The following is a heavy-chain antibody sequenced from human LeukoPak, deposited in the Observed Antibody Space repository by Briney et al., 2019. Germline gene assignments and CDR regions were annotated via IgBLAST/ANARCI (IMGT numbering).Heavy chain of an antibody. D-gene: IGHD6-19*01. J-gene: IGHJ4*02. CDR3: ARAVGVAVAGTGY. V-gene: IGHV1-8*01. Sequence: ASVKVSCKASGYTFTSYDINWVRQATGQGLEWMGWMNPNSGNTGYAQKFQGRVTITRDTSASTAYMELSSLRSEDTAVYYCARAVGVAVAGTGYWGQGTLVTVSS. CDR1: GYTFTSYD. CDR2: MNPNSGNT.